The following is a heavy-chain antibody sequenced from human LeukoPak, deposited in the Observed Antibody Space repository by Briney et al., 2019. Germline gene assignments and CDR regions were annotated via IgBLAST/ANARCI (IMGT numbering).Heavy chain of an antibody. CDR3: ARQYSSSWIDY. D-gene: IGHD6-13*01. CDR2: IYYSGST. CDR1: GGSISSYY. Sequence: SETLSLTCTVSGGSISSYYWSWIRQSPGNGLEWIGYIYYSGSTNYNPSLKSRVTISVDTSKNQFSLKLSSVTAADTAVYYCARQYSSSWIDYWGQGTLVTVSS. J-gene: IGHJ4*02. V-gene: IGHV4-59*08.